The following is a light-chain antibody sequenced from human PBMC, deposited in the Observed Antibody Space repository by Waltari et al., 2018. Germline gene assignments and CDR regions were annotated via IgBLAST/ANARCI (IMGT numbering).Light chain of an antibody. V-gene: IGLV4-69*01. CDR2: VNSDGSH. CDR1: SGHSSNI. Sequence: QLVLTQSPSASASLGASVKLTCTLSSGHSSNIIAWHQQQPEKGPRHLMKVNSDGSHSKGDGLPDRFSGSSAGAERYLTISSRQSEDEADYYCQTGGHGTWVFGGGTKLTVL. CDR3: QTGGHGTWV. J-gene: IGLJ3*02.